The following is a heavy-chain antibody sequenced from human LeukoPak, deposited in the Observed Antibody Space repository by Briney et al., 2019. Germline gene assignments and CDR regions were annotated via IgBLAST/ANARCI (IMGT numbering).Heavy chain of an antibody. Sequence: ASVKVSCKVSGYTLTGLSMHWVRQAPGKGLEWMGGFDPEDGETIYAQKFQGRVTITADKSTSTAYMELSSLRSEDTAVYYCAREGCSSTSCYDYYYYYMDVWGKGTTVTVSS. V-gene: IGHV1-24*01. J-gene: IGHJ6*03. CDR1: GYTLTGLS. CDR3: AREGCSSTSCYDYYYYYMDV. D-gene: IGHD2-2*01. CDR2: FDPEDGET.